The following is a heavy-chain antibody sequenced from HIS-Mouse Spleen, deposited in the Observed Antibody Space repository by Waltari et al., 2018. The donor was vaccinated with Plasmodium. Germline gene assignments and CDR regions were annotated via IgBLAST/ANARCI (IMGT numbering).Heavy chain of an antibody. J-gene: IGHJ1*01. D-gene: IGHD6-13*01. CDR1: GYTFTGKS. CDR3: ARVLGYKAAAGTFVEYFQH. V-gene: IGHV1-2*02. Sequence: QVQLVQSGAEVKKPGASVKVSCKASGYTFTGKSMHWVPQAPGPRLEWMGWINPNRCGTNYAQKLQGRVTMTRDTAISTAYMELSRLRSDDTAVYYCARVLGYKAAAGTFVEYFQHWGQGTLVTVSS. CDR2: INPNRCGT.